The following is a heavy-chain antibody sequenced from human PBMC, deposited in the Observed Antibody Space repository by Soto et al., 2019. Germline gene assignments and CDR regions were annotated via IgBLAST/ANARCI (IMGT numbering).Heavy chain of an antibody. CDR2: ISYGGSNK. Sequence: GGSLRLSCAASGFTFSSYGMHWFRQAPGKGLEWVAVISYGGSNKYYADSVKGRFTISRDNSKNTLYLQMNSLRAEDTAVYYCAKDGGYDYYYYYGMDVWGQGTTVTVSS. CDR3: AKDGGYDYYYYYGMDV. V-gene: IGHV3-30*18. J-gene: IGHJ6*02. CDR1: GFTFSSYG. D-gene: IGHD5-12*01.